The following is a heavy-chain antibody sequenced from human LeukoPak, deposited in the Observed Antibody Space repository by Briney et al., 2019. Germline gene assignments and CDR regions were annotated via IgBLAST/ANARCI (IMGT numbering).Heavy chain of an antibody. D-gene: IGHD4-23*01. J-gene: IGHJ4*02. V-gene: IGHV3-48*01. CDR1: GFTFSSYS. CDR3: ARDRGKGRYFDY. CDR2: ISRGSSTR. Sequence: GGSLRLSCAASGFTFSSYSMNWVRQAPGKGLEWVSYISRGSSTRYYADSVKGRFTISRDNSKNTLYLQMNSLRAEDTAVYYCARDRGKGRYFDYWGQGTLVTVSS.